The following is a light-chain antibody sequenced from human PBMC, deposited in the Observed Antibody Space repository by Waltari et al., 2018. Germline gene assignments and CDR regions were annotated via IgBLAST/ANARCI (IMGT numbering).Light chain of an antibody. CDR3: QQRSNWPPRWT. V-gene: IGKV3-11*01. CDR2: DAS. Sequence: EIVLTQSPATLSLSPGERATLSCRASQSVSSYLAWYQQKPGQAPRLLIYDASNRATGIPARFSGIGSGTDFTLTISSLEPEDFAVYYCQQRSNWPPRWTFGQGTKVEIK. J-gene: IGKJ1*01. CDR1: QSVSSY.